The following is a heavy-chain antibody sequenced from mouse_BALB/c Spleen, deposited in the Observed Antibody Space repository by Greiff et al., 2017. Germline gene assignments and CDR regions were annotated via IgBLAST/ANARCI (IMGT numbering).Heavy chain of an antibody. CDR2: IDTSDSYT. CDR1: GYTFTDYW. V-gene: IGHV1-69*01. Sequence: VQLQQPGAELVMPGASVKMSCKASGYTFTDYWMHWVKQRPGQGLEWIGAIDTSDSYTSYNQKFKGKATLTVDESSSTAYMQLSSLTSEDSAVYYCARANGNLAYWGQGTLVTVSA. D-gene: IGHD2-1*01. CDR3: ARANGNLAY. J-gene: IGHJ3*01.